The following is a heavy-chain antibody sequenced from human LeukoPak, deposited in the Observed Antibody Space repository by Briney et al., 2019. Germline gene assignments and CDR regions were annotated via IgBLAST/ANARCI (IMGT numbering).Heavy chain of an antibody. V-gene: IGHV3-30*18. D-gene: IGHD6-13*01. CDR2: ISYDGSNK. Sequence: GGSLRLSCAASGFTFSSYAMNWVRQAPGKGLEWVAVISYDGSNKYYADSVKGRFTISRDNSKNTLYLQMNSLRAEDTAVYYCAKDVYSSSWSAPPYYYYYYGMDVWGQGTTVTVSS. CDR3: AKDVYSSSWSAPPYYYYYYGMDV. CDR1: GFTFSSYA. J-gene: IGHJ6*02.